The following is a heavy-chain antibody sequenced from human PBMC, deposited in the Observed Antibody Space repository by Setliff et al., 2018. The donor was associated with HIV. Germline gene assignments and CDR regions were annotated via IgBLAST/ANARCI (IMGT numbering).Heavy chain of an antibody. D-gene: IGHD2-2*01. V-gene: IGHV1-8*02. CDR2: MNTNSGNT. Sequence: ASVKVSCKASGDTFITYDINWVRQATGQGPEWIGWMNTNSGNTGYAQKFQVRVTMTRNTSISTAYMELSSLRSEDTAVYYCARGLTAANYQNYYYMDVWGKGTTVTVSS. J-gene: IGHJ6*03. CDR1: GDTFITYD. CDR3: ARGLTAANYQNYYYMDV.